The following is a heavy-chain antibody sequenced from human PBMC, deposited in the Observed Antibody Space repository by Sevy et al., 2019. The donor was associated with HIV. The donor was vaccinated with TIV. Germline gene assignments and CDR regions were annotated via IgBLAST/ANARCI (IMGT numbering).Heavy chain of an antibody. J-gene: IGHJ4*02. CDR3: ARVGGVPAAIPFDY. V-gene: IGHV4-61*01. D-gene: IGHD2-2*01. CDR2: IYYSGST. Sequence: SETLSLTCTVSGGSVSSGSYYWSWIRQPPGKGLEWIGYIYYSGSTNYNPSLKSRVTISVDTSKNQFSLKLSSVTAADTAVYYCARVGGVPAAIPFDYWGQGTLVTVSS. CDR1: GGSVSSGSYY.